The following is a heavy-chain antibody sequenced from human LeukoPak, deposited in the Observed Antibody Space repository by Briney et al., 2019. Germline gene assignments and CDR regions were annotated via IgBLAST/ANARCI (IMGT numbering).Heavy chain of an antibody. V-gene: IGHV3-23*01. D-gene: IGHD3-10*01. CDR3: AKGSDPGTYYYALDY. Sequence: QTGGSLRLSCAASGFTFSSYAMSWVRQAPGKGLEWVSAISGSGGSTYYADSVKGRFTISRDNSKNTLYLQMNSLRAEDTAVYYCAKGSDPGTYYYALDYWGQETLVTVSS. CDR2: ISGSGGST. J-gene: IGHJ4*02. CDR1: GFTFSSYA.